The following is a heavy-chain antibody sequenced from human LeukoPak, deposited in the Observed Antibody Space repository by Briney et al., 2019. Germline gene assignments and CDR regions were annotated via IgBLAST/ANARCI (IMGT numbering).Heavy chain of an antibody. CDR1: GFTFSSYG. J-gene: IGHJ4*02. Sequence: GGSLRLSCAASGFTFSSYGMHWVRQAPGKGLEWVAVIWYDGSDKYYADSVKGRFTISRDNSKNTLYLQMNSLRAEDTAVYYCARELAGYSSSWYPNYFDYWGQGTLVTVSS. CDR2: IWYDGSDK. D-gene: IGHD6-13*01. CDR3: ARELAGYSSSWYPNYFDY. V-gene: IGHV3-33*01.